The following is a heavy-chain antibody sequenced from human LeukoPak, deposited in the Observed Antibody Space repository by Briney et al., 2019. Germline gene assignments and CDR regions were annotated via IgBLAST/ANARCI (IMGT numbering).Heavy chain of an antibody. D-gene: IGHD6-19*01. CDR1: GGTFSSYA. V-gene: IGHV1-69*04. CDR3: ARGGGRIAVAGTAWLFDY. J-gene: IGHJ4*02. Sequence: SVKVSCKASGGTFSSYAISWVRQAPGQGLEWMGRIIPILGIANYAQKFQGRVTITADKSTSTAYMELSSLRSEDTAVYYCARGGGRIAVAGTAWLFDYWGQGTLVTVSS. CDR2: IIPILGIA.